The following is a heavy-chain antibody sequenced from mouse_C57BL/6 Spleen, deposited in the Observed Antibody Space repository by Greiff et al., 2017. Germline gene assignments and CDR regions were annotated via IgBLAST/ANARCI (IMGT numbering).Heavy chain of an antibody. CDR3: ARYYYGTPFAY. Sequence: QVQLQQSGAELVRPGTSVKVSCKASGYAFTNYLIEWVKQRPGQGLEWIGVINPGSGGPNYNEKFKGKATLTADKSSSTAYMQLSSLTSEDSAVYFCARYYYGTPFAYWGQGTLVTVSA. CDR1: GYAFTNYL. J-gene: IGHJ3*01. V-gene: IGHV1-54*01. D-gene: IGHD1-1*01. CDR2: INPGSGGP.